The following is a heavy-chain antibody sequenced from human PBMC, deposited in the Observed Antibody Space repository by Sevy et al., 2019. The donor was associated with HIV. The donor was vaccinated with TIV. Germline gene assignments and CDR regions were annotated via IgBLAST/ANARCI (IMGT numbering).Heavy chain of an antibody. D-gene: IGHD2-15*01. CDR3: TTDSGYYFDY. CDR1: GFTVSSNY. CDR2: IKSKTDGGTT. Sequence: GGSLRLSCAASGFTVSSNYMSWVRQAPGKGLEWVGRIKSKTDGGTTDYAAPVKGRFTISRDDSKNTLYLQMNSLKTEDTAVYYCTTDSGYYFDYWGQGTLVTVSS. V-gene: IGHV3-15*01. J-gene: IGHJ4*02.